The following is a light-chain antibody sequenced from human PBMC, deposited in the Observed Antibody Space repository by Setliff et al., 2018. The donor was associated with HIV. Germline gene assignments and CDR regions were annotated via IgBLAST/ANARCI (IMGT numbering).Light chain of an antibody. CDR2: EVT. V-gene: IGLV2-18*02. CDR3: YSYTSSDTYV. CDR1: SGDVGAYNR. Sequence: QSVLAQPTSVSGSPGQSVTISCTGTSGDVGAYNRVSWYQQAPGTAPKVIIYEVTNRPSGVPDRFSGSKSGNTASLTISGLQAEDEADYYCYSYTSSDTYVFGTGTKVTVL. J-gene: IGLJ1*01.